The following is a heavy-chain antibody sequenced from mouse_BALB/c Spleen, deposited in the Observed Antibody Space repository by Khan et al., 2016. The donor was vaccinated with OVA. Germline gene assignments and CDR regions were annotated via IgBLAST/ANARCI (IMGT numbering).Heavy chain of an antibody. V-gene: IGHV1S132*01. J-gene: IGHJ2*01. CDR2: IYPGTDNT. CDR3: ARYEALYYFDY. CDR1: GYIFTSYW. D-gene: IGHD2-3*01. Sequence: VQLQESGAELVRPGTSVKLSCKTSGYIFTSYWIHWVRQRTGQGLEWIARIYPGTDNTYCNEKLKDRATLTADRSSSTAYIQLNSLKSEDSAVYFFARYEALYYFDYWGQGTTLTVSS.